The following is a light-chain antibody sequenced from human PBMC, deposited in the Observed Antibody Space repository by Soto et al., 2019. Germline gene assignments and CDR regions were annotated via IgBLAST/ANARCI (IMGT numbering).Light chain of an antibody. CDR1: SSDVGFYNF. CDR2: EVT. V-gene: IGLV2-8*01. Sequence: QSALTQPPSASGSPGQSLTISCTGTSSDVGFYNFVSWYQQRPGKAPKLVIYEVTKRPSGVPDRFSGSKSGSTASLTVSGLQADDEADYYCASYAGTKLFVFGRGTRSPS. J-gene: IGLJ1*01. CDR3: ASYAGTKLFV.